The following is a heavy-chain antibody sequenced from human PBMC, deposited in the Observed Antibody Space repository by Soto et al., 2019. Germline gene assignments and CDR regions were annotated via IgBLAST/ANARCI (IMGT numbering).Heavy chain of an antibody. V-gene: IGHV1-69*02. J-gene: IGHJ6*02. Sequence: QVQLVQSGAEVKKPGSSLKVSCKASGGTFSSHTISWVRLAPGQGLEWMGRTIPILGITNYAQNFQGRVTLTADTSTGTASMELSGLRSEDTAVYYCGMSRYESSFLYHGTDVWGQGTTVTVSS. CDR2: TIPILGIT. CDR1: GGTFSSHT. D-gene: IGHD3-22*01. CDR3: GMSRYESSFLYHGTDV.